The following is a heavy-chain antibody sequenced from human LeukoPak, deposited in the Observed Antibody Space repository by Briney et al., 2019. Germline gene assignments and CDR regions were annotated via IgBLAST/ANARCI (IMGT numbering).Heavy chain of an antibody. D-gene: IGHD6-13*01. CDR2: ISYDGSNK. V-gene: IGHV3-30*18. CDR1: GFTFSSYG. CDR3: AKGPSQQLVLVQH. Sequence: PGRSLRLSCAASGFTFSSYGMHWVRQAPGKGLEWVAVISYDGSNKYYADSVKGRFTISRGNSKNTLYLQMNSLRAEDTAVYYCAKGPSQQLVLVQHWGQGTLVTVSS. J-gene: IGHJ1*01.